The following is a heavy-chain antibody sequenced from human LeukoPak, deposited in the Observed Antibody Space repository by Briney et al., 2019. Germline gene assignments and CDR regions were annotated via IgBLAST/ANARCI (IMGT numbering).Heavy chain of an antibody. CDR2: FYPEDGET. D-gene: IGHD1-26*01. CDR3: ATTTHSGSYATLGYYYYMDV. Sequence: ASVKVSCKVSGYTLTELSMQWVRQAPGTGLEWTGGFYPEDGETIYAQQFQGRVTMTEDTSTDKAYMELSSLRSQDTAVYYCATTTHSGSYATLGYYYYMDVWGKGTTVTVSS. CDR1: GYTLTELS. V-gene: IGHV1-24*01. J-gene: IGHJ6*03.